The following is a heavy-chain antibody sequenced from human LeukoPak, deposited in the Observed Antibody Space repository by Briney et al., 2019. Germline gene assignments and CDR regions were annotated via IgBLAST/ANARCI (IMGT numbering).Heavy chain of an antibody. CDR3: TRASVVGVTGLPDY. D-gene: IGHD3-16*01. CDR2: IRNKAYGATP. CDR1: GFTFGDYA. V-gene: IGHV3-49*04. Sequence: SLRLSCTASGFTFGDYAMTWVRQAPGKGLEWVGFIRNKAYGATPEYAASLKGRFTISRDDSNSIAYLQMNSLKTEDTAVYYCTRASVVGVTGLPDYWGQGTLVTVSS. J-gene: IGHJ4*02.